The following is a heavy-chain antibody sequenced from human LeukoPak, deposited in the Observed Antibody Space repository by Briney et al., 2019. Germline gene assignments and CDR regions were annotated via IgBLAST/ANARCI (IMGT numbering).Heavy chain of an antibody. V-gene: IGHV3-48*01. CDR1: GFTSSAYS. CDR2: ISSTGSTI. CDR3: VGSKAPFFYFDY. J-gene: IGHJ4*02. D-gene: IGHD2/OR15-2a*01. Sequence: PGGSLRLSCAASGFTSSAYSLRWVRQAPGKGLEWLSYISSTGSTIYYAGSVKGRFTISRDNAKNSLYLQMNSLRAEDTAVYYCVGSKAPFFYFDYWGQGILVTVSS.